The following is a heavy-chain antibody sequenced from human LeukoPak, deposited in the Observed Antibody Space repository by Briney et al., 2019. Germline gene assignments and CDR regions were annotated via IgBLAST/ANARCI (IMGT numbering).Heavy chain of an antibody. CDR3: ARGQDSTTPSYWFDP. Sequence: GASVKVSCKASGYTFTSYGISWVRQAPGQGLEWMGWISAYNGNTNYAQKLQGRVTMTTDTSTSTAYMELRSLRSDETAVYYCARGQDSTTPSYWFDPWGQGTLVTVSS. V-gene: IGHV1-18*01. D-gene: IGHD2-2*01. CDR2: ISAYNGNT. J-gene: IGHJ5*02. CDR1: GYTFTSYG.